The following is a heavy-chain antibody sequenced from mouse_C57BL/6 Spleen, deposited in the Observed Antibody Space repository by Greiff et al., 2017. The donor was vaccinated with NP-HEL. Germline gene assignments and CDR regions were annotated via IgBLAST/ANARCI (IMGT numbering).Heavy chain of an antibody. V-gene: IGHV2-2*01. Sequence: VQGVESGPGLVQPSQSLSITCTVSGFSLTSYGVHWVRQSPGKGLEWLGVIWSGGSTDYNAAFISRLSISKDNSKSQVFFKMNSLQADDTAIYYCARTTVVAGYYFDYWGQGTTLTVSS. CDR1: GFSLTSYG. D-gene: IGHD1-1*01. J-gene: IGHJ2*01. CDR3: ARTTVVAGYYFDY. CDR2: IWSGGST.